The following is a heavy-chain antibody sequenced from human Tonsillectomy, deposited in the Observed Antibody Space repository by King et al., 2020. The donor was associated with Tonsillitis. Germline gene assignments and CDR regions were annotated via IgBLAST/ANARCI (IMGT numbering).Heavy chain of an antibody. CDR3: AAITLTGHLDY. CDR2: IVVGSGST. Sequence: QLVQSGPEVKKPGTSVKVSCKASGFTFSTSAVQWVRQARGRRLEWIGRIVVGSGSTNYAQKCQERVTITRDMSTRTAYMELSSLRSEDTGLYYCAAITLTGHLDYWGQGTLVTVSS. D-gene: IGHD3-9*01. CDR1: GFTFSTSA. V-gene: IGHV1-58*01. J-gene: IGHJ4*02.